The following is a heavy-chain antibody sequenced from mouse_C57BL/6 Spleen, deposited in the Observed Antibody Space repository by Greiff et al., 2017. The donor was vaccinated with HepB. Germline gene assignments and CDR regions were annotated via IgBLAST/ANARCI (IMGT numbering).Heavy chain of an antibody. CDR1: GYTFTSYW. CDR3: ASEGDPASFDY. D-gene: IGHD3-3*01. Sequence: QVQLKQSGAELVKPGASVKLSCKASGYTFTSYWMHWVKQRPGQGLEWIGMIHPNSGSTNYNEKFKSKATLTVDKSSSTAYMQLSSLTSEDSTVYYGASEGDPASFDYWGQGTTLTVSS. J-gene: IGHJ2*01. CDR2: IHPNSGST. V-gene: IGHV1-64*01.